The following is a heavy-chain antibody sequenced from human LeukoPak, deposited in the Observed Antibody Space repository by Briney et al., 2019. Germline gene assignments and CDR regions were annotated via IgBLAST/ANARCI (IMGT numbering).Heavy chain of an antibody. J-gene: IGHJ5*01. CDR3: ARDPYCSGGSCYAGWFDS. CDR1: EFTFSSYS. V-gene: IGHV3-74*01. CDR2: INSDGSST. D-gene: IGHD2-15*01. Sequence: GGSLRLSCAASEFTFSSYSMNWVRQAPGKGLVWVSRINSDGSSTSYADSVKGRFTISRDNAKNTLYLQMNSLRAEDTAVYYCARDPYCSGGSCYAGWFDSWGQGSLVTVSS.